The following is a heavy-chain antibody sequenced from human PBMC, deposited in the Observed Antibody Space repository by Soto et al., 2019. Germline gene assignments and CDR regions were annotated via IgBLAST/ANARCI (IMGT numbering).Heavy chain of an antibody. Sequence: GGSLRLSCAASGFTFSSYWMHWVRQAPGKGLVWVSRINSDGSSTSYADSVKGRFTISRDNAKNTLYLQMNSLRAEDTAVYYCASTTLDSSGYYPGGLDYYYYGMDVWGQGTTVTVSS. CDR3: ASTTLDSSGYYPGGLDYYYYGMDV. J-gene: IGHJ6*02. V-gene: IGHV3-74*01. CDR1: GFTFSSYW. D-gene: IGHD3-22*01. CDR2: INSDGSST.